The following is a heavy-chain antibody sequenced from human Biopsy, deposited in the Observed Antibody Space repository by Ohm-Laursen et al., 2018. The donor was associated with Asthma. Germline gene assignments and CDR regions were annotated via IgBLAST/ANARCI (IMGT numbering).Heavy chain of an antibody. CDR2: ISKDASTQ. Sequence: SLRLSCAASGFVFSQCGMHWVRQAPGKGLEWVGVISKDASTQDYADPVKGRFTMARDNSKNTLDLQMNSLREEDTAVYYCVRDGTDDAFDIWGQGTVVSVSS. V-gene: IGHV3-30*03. CDR1: GFVFSQCG. J-gene: IGHJ3*02. CDR3: VRDGTDDAFDI. D-gene: IGHD1-1*01.